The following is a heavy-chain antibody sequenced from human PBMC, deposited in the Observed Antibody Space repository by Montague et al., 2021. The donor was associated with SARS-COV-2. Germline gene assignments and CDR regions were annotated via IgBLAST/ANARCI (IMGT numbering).Heavy chain of an antibody. CDR3: ARHGPYYEISTGYFRPYYFDH. Sequence: SETLSLTCTVSGGTLSSTSLYWGWIRQPPGRGLEWIGTMHYSERPXYKPSLQSRVTISADRSKNRFSLNLGSVTASDTAVYYCARHGPYYEISTGYFRPYYFDHWGQGSLVTVAS. D-gene: IGHD3-9*01. CDR2: MHYSERP. V-gene: IGHV4-39*01. J-gene: IGHJ4*02. CDR1: GGTLSSTSLY.